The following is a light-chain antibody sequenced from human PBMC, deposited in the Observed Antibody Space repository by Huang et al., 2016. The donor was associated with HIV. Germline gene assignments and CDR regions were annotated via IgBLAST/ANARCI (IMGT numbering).Light chain of an antibody. J-gene: IGKJ1*01. CDR3: QQYVRSPWT. CDR1: QSLSPTY. V-gene: IGKV3-20*01. Sequence: EIVLTQSPGTLSLSPGERAALSCRASQSLSPTYLAWYQQRPGQGPRLLIYGTSTRATGIPDRFSGSGSGTDFTLTISRLEPEDFAMYYCQQYVRSPWTFGQGTKVKIK. CDR2: GTS.